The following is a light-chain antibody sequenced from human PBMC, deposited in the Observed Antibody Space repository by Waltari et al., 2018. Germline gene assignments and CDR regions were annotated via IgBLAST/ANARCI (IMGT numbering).Light chain of an antibody. CDR2: DVS. Sequence: QSALTQPASVSGSPGQSITISCTGARGDVGGYNYVSWYQQHPGKAPKPMIYDVSKRPSGASNRFSGSKSGNTASLTVSGLQAEDEADYYCCSYAGASTYVFGT. CDR1: RGDVGGYNY. CDR3: CSYAGASTYV. J-gene: IGLJ1*01. V-gene: IGLV2-23*02.